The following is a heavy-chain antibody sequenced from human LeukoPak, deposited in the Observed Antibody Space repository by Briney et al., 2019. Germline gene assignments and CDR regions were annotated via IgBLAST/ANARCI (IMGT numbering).Heavy chain of an antibody. J-gene: IGHJ6*03. CDR3: ARVGRVVPAAIHYYYMDV. Sequence: PSETLSLTCTVSGGSISSYYWSWIRQPPGKGLEWIGYIYYSGSTNYNPSLKSRVTISVDTSKNQFSLKLSSVTAADTAVYYCARVGRVVPAAIHYYYMDVWGKGTTVTVSS. CDR1: GGSISSYY. V-gene: IGHV4-59*01. D-gene: IGHD2-2*01. CDR2: IYYSGST.